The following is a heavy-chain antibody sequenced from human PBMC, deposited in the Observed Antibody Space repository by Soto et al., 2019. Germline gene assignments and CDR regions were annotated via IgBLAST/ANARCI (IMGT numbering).Heavy chain of an antibody. CDR1: GGTFNTYA. J-gene: IGHJ4*02. CDR2: ISPMFGAA. D-gene: IGHD3-10*01. CDR3: AREVQVQTPAFVY. V-gene: IGHV1-69*19. Sequence: QVQLVQSGAEMKKPGSSVKVSCQSSGGTFNTYAMNWVRQAPGQGPEWMGDISPMFGAANYAPKFQGRVPITADESTGTSYMQLSSLTSEDTALYFCAREVQVQTPAFVYWGQGTLVTVSS.